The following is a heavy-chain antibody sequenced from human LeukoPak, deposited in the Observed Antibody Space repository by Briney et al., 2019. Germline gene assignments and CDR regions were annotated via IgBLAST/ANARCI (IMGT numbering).Heavy chain of an antibody. Sequence: SETLSLTCTVSGGSISSYYWSWIRQPPGKGLDWIGYIYYSGSTNYNPSLKSRVTISVATSKNQFSLKLSSVTAALTAVYYCARQGGGFWYFDLWGRGTVVTVSS. CDR3: ARQGGGFWYFDL. CDR2: IYYSGST. V-gene: IGHV4-59*08. D-gene: IGHD6-25*01. J-gene: IGHJ2*01. CDR1: GGSISSYY.